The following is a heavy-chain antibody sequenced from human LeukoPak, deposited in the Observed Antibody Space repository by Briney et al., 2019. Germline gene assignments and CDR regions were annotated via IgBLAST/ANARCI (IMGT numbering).Heavy chain of an antibody. J-gene: IGHJ6*03. CDR1: GGSISSYY. CDR2: IYYSGST. V-gene: IGHV4-59*12. D-gene: IGHD6-6*01. Sequence: PSETLSLTCTVSGGSISSYYWSWIRQPPGKGLEWIGYIYYSGSTNYNPSLKSRVTISVDTSKNQFSLKLSSVTAADTAVYYCARDGQLVGYYYYYMDVWGKGTTVTVSS. CDR3: ARDGQLVGYYYYYMDV.